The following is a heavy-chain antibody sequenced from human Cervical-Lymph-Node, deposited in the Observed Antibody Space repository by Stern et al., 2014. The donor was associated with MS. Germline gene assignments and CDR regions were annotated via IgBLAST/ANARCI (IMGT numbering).Heavy chain of an antibody. V-gene: IGHV1-69*04. D-gene: IGHD2-15*01. CDR3: ARGVVSNRAAATQHNLFDP. Sequence: QDQLVQSGAEVKKPGSSVNVSCKASGGTFSSSYAITWMRQAPGQGLEWMGRIIPILGLPKYAQKFQGRVTITADTSTSTAYMELSSLRSEDTAVYYCARGVVSNRAAATQHNLFDPWGQGTLVTVSS. J-gene: IGHJ5*02. CDR1: GGTFSSSYA. CDR2: IIPILGLP.